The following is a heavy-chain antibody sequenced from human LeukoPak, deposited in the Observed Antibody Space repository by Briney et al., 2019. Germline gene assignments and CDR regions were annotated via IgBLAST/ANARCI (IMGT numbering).Heavy chain of an antibody. Sequence: PSETLSLTCTVSGGSSSSYYWSWIRQPAGEGLEWIGRIYAGGSTIYNPSLKSRVTLSLDTSKNQFSLKLNSATAADTAVYYCAGQLANLPMGVWGQGTTVTVSS. CDR3: AGQLANLPMGV. CDR1: GGSSSSYY. V-gene: IGHV4-4*07. D-gene: IGHD1-1*01. CDR2: IYAGGST. J-gene: IGHJ6*02.